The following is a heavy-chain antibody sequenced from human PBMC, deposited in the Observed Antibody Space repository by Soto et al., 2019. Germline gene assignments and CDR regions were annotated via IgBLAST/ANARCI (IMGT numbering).Heavy chain of an antibody. D-gene: IGHD3-16*01. Sequence: QVQLQQWGAGLLKPSETLSLTCAVYGGSFSGYYWSWIRQPPGKGLEWLGEINHSGSTNYNPSLKSRVTISVDTSKNQFSLKLSSVTAADTAVYYCARGTLPRFVGYWFDPWGQGTLVTVSS. CDR1: GGSFSGYY. J-gene: IGHJ5*02. V-gene: IGHV4-34*01. CDR2: INHSGST. CDR3: ARGTLPRFVGYWFDP.